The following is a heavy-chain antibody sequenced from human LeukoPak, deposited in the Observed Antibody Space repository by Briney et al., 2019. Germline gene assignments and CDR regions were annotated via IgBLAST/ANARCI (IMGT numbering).Heavy chain of an antibody. CDR2: MNPNSGNT. CDR1: GYTFTSYD. J-gene: IGHJ5*02. Sequence: ASVKVSCKASGYTFTSYDINWVRQATGQGLEWMGWMNPNSGNTGFAQKFQGRLTITINTSISTAYMELSSLRPEDTAVYYCARDRGGNWPSSPNKNWFDPWGQGTLVTVSS. D-gene: IGHD6-13*01. V-gene: IGHV1-8*03. CDR3: ARDRGGNWPSSPNKNWFDP.